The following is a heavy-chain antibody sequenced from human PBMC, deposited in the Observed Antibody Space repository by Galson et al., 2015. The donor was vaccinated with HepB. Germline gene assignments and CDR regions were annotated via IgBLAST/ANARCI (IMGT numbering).Heavy chain of an antibody. CDR1: GGTFSSYA. V-gene: IGHV1-69*13. D-gene: IGHD3-10*01. CDR2: IIPIFGTA. Sequence: SVKVSCKASGGTFSSYAISWVRQAPGQGLEWMGGIIPIFGTANYAQKFQGRVTITADESTSTAYMELSSLRSEDTAVYYCARGGNLLWFGELIYWGQGALVTVSS. J-gene: IGHJ4*02. CDR3: ARGGNLLWFGELIY.